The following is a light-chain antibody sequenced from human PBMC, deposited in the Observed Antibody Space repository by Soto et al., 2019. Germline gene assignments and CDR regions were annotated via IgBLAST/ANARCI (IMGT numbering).Light chain of an antibody. CDR2: EGT. Sequence: QSALTQPASVSGSPGQAITISCRGTSSDVGSYNLVSWYQQHPGKAPKLIIYEGTKRPSGVSNRFSGSKSCNTASLTISGLQTEDEANYYCCSYAGTHVVFGGGTKLTVL. V-gene: IGLV2-23*01. J-gene: IGLJ2*01. CDR1: SSDVGSYNL. CDR3: CSYAGTHVV.